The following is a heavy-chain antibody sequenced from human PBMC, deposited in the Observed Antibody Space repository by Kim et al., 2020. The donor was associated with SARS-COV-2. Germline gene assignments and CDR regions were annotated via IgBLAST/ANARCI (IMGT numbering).Heavy chain of an antibody. Sequence: SETLSLTCAVYGGSFSGYYWSWIRQPPGKGLEWIGEINHSGSTNYNPSLKSRVTISVDTSKNQFSLKLSSVTAADTAVYYCARDGKLRYFDWLLSIPDYYYGMDVWGQGTTVTVSS. J-gene: IGHJ6*02. V-gene: IGHV4-34*01. CDR3: ARDGKLRYFDWLLSIPDYYYGMDV. CDR2: INHSGST. D-gene: IGHD3-9*01. CDR1: GGSFSGYY.